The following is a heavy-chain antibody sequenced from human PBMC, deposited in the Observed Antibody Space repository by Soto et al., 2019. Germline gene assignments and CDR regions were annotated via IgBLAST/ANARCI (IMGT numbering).Heavy chain of an antibody. J-gene: IGHJ6*02. D-gene: IGHD2-15*01. Sequence: GGLLRLSCAASGFSFSTHARTWIRKATGKGLEWVSVVSGSGDTSYYAESVKDRFTISRDNSKNTLYLEMNSLRGDDTAVYYCAKVYGSGSRPYYYGMDVWGQGTTVTVSS. CDR1: GFSFSTHA. CDR3: AKVYGSGSRPYYYGMDV. V-gene: IGHV3-23*01. CDR2: VSGSGDTS.